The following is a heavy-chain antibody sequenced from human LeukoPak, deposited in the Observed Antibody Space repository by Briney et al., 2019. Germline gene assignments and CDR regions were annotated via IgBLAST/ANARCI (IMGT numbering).Heavy chain of an antibody. CDR3: AKVPHLYSSSWHFDY. V-gene: IGHV3-23*01. J-gene: IGHJ4*02. Sequence: PGGSLRLSCAASGFTFSSYAMSWVRQAPGKGLEWVSAISGSGGSTYYADSVKGRFTISRDNSKNTLYLQMNSLRAEDTAVYYCAKVPHLYSSSWHFDYWGQGTLVTVSS. CDR1: GFTFSSYA. D-gene: IGHD6-13*01. CDR2: ISGSGGST.